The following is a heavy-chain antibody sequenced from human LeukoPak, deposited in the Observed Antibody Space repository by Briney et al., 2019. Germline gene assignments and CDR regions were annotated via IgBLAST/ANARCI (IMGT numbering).Heavy chain of an antibody. CDR2: IRFDGNTK. V-gene: IGHV3-30*02. J-gene: IGHJ3*02. CDR3: AKVGDYYDSRNLAFDI. D-gene: IGHD3-22*01. Sequence: PGGSLRLSCAASGFTFNNYDMHWVRQAPGKGLEWVTFIRFDGNTKYYADSVKGRFTISRDNSKNTLYLQMNSLRAEDTAVYYCAKVGDYYDSRNLAFDIWGQGTMVTVSS. CDR1: GFTFNNYD.